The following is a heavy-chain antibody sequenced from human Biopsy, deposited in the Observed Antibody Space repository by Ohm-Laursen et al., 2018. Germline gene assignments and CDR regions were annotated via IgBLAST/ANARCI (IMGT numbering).Heavy chain of an antibody. CDR3: AKGRVGNSGSLDI. V-gene: IGHV3-23*01. CDR2: ITVSADTT. D-gene: IGHD1-1*01. CDR1: GGSLSGYY. Sequence: LSLTCAVYGGSLSGYYWNWIRQAPGKGLEWVSAITVSADTTYYADPVRGRFTVSRDNSQNTLYLQMNSLRAEDTAIYYCAKGRVGNSGSLDIWGHGTMVTVSS. J-gene: IGHJ3*02.